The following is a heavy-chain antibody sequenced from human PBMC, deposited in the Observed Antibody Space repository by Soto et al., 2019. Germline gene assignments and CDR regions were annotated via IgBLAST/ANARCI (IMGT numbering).Heavy chain of an antibody. CDR2: IYPGDSDT. CDR3: ARSRRGAYSSGWYSLSGYYNYGIDV. J-gene: IGHJ6*02. CDR1: GYSFTSYW. V-gene: IGHV5-51*01. Sequence: PGETLKISCKSSGYSFTSYWIGWVRQMPGKGLEWMGIIYPGDSDTRYSPSFQGQVTISADTSTSTAYLQWTSLKASDTAMYYCARSRRGAYSSGWYSLSGYYNYGIDVWGQGTKVTVSS. D-gene: IGHD6-19*01.